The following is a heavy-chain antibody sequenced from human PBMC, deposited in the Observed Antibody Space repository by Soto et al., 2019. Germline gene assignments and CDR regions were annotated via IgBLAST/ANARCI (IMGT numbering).Heavy chain of an antibody. Sequence: ASVKVSCEASGYTFTSYGISWVRQAPGQGLEWMGWISAYNGNTNYAQKLQGRVTMTTDTSTSTAYMELRSLRSDDTAVYYCARDGQWLVRYAFDIWGQGTMVTVSS. CDR3: ARDGQWLVRYAFDI. CDR1: GYTFTSYG. D-gene: IGHD6-19*01. CDR2: ISAYNGNT. V-gene: IGHV1-18*01. J-gene: IGHJ3*02.